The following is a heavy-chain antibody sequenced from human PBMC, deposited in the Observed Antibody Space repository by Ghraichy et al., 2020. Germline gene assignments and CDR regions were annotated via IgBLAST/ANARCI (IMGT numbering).Heavy chain of an antibody. Sequence: ASVKVSCKASGYTFTSYAMNWVRQAPGQGLEWMGWINTNTGNPTYAQGFTGRFVFSLDTSVSTAYLQISSLKAEDTAVYYCARVVLDDYGDYHRGDPLDYWGQGTLVTVSS. CDR2: INTNTGNP. CDR3: ARVVLDDYGDYHRGDPLDY. D-gene: IGHD4-17*01. CDR1: GYTFTSYA. J-gene: IGHJ4*02. V-gene: IGHV7-4-1*02.